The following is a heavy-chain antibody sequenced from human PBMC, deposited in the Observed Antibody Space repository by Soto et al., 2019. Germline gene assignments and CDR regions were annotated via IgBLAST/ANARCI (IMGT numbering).Heavy chain of an antibody. J-gene: IGHJ4*01. D-gene: IGHD3-3*02. CDR3: ARHLRSHFDY. V-gene: IGHV3-74*01. CDR1: GFTFSTYW. CDR2: IKSDGTTT. Sequence: PGGSLRLSCVASGFTFSTYWMHWVRQAPGKGLVWVSAIKSDGTTTTYADSVKGRFTISRDNAKNTLYLLVNSLRVEDTAVYYCARHLRSHFDYWGHGTPVSGSS.